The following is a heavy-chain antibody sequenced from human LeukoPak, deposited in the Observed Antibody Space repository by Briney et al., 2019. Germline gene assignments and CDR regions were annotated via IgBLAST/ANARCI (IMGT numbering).Heavy chain of an antibody. CDR2: INSGFRT. V-gene: IGHV3-23*01. Sequence: PGGSLRLSCAASTSTFSTYVMSWVRQAPGKGLEWVSVINSGFRTSSASSVKGRFTISRDNSKNTLFLHMNSLRGEDTAVYYCATGEDRSIYDRFHYWGQGTLVTVSS. J-gene: IGHJ4*02. D-gene: IGHD7-27*01. CDR3: ATGEDRSIYDRFHY. CDR1: TSTFSTYV.